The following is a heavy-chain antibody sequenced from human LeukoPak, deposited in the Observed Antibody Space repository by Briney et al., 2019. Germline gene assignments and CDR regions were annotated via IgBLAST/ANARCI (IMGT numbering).Heavy chain of an antibody. D-gene: IGHD3-16*02. V-gene: IGHV3-48*01. J-gene: IGHJ4*02. CDR2: ISSSSSAI. CDR1: GFTFSNYN. Sequence: PGGSLRLSCAASGFTFSNYNMNWVRQAPGKGLEWVSYISSSSSAIYYADSVKGRFTISRDNAKNSLYLQMNSLRAGDTAMYYCARTNSLFDYWGQGTLVTVSS. CDR3: ARTNSLFDY.